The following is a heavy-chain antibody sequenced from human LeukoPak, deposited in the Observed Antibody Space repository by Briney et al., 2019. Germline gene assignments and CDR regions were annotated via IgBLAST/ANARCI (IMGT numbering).Heavy chain of an antibody. V-gene: IGHV3-7*04. CDR1: GFTFSNYW. J-gene: IGHJ5*02. CDR3: ARERREAAGFDP. CDR2: IKQGASEK. D-gene: IGHD6-25*01. Sequence: GGSLGLSCAAAGFTFSNYWMTWVRQAPGKGLEWVANIKQGASEKHYVDSVKGRFTISRDDTKDSLYLQMNSLRAEDTAVYYCARERREAAGFDPWGQGTLVTVSS.